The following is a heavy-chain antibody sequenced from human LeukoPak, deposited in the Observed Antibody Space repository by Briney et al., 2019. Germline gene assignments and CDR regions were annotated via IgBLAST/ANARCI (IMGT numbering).Heavy chain of an antibody. CDR2: MNPNSGDT. CDR3: ARALGSSGWYYYYMDV. CDR1: GYTFTSYG. J-gene: IGHJ6*03. Sequence: ASVKVSCKASGYTFTSYGISWVRQAPGQGLEWVGWMNPNSGDTNYAQKFQGRVTMTRDTSISTAYMELSRLRSDDTAVYYCARALGSSGWYYYYMDVWGKGTTVTVSS. V-gene: IGHV1-2*02. D-gene: IGHD6-19*01.